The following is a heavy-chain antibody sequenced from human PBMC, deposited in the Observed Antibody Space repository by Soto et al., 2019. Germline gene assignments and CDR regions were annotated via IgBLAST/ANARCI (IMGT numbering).Heavy chain of an antibody. CDR1: GYTFTGYY. V-gene: IGHV1-2*04. CDR3: ASCYGDYCGYYGMDV. D-gene: IGHD4-17*01. J-gene: IGHJ6*02. Sequence: QVQLVQSGAEVKKPGASVKVSCKASGYTFTGYYMHWVRQAPGQGLAWMGWINPNSGGTNYAQKFQGWVTMTRDTSISTAYMELSRLRSDDTAVYYCASCYGDYCGYYGMDVWGQGTTVTVSS. CDR2: INPNSGGT.